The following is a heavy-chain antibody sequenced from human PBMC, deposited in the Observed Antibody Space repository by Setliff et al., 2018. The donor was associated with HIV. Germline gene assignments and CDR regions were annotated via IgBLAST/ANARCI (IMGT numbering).Heavy chain of an antibody. CDR3: GRGTLYGVSDY. CDR1: GGTFSTSA. D-gene: IGHD3-3*01. J-gene: IGHJ4*02. CDR2: LIPALGEP. V-gene: IGHV1-69*11. Sequence: GASVKVSCKASGGTFSTSAISWVRQAPGQGLEWVGSLIPALGEPHYAQSVQGRAAITADDSTHTAYLELVNLRSDDTATFYCGRGTLYGVSDYWGPGTLVTVS.